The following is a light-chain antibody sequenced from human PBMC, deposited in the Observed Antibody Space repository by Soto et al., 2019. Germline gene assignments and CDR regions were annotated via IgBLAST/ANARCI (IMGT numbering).Light chain of an antibody. J-gene: IGKJ3*01. CDR3: QQYVGSPFT. V-gene: IGKV3-20*01. CDR2: SAS. CDR1: QSVSSNY. Sequence: EIVLTQVPGTLSLSPGERATLSCRTSQSVSSNYLAWYQHKPGQAPRLLIYSASSRATGIPDRFSGSGSGTDFTLTIGRLEPEDFAVYYCQQYVGSPFTFGPGTKVDIK.